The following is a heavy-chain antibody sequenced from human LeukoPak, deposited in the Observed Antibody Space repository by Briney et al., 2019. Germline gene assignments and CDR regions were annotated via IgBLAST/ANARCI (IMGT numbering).Heavy chain of an antibody. CDR2: ITDIGKNT. J-gene: IGHJ5*02. V-gene: IGHV3-23*01. D-gene: IGHD1-26*01. CDR3: ARDGFPREAGGWFDP. CDR1: GFTFGNYA. Sequence: PGGSLRLSCAASGFTFGNYAMAWVRQSPGKGLEWVSCITDIGKNTYHTDSVKGRFTISRDSSKNTLYLQMNSLRAEDTAVYYCARDGFPREAGGWFDPWGQGTLVTVSS.